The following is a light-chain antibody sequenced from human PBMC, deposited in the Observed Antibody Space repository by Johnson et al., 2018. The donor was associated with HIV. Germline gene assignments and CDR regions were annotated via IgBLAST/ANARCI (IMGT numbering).Light chain of an antibody. J-gene: IGLJ1*01. CDR1: NSNIGNNY. V-gene: IGLV1-51*02. Sequence: QSVLTQPPSVSAAPGQKVTISCSGSNSNIGNNYVSWYQQLPGTAPKLLIYENNKRPSGIPDRFSGSKSGTSATLGITGLQTGDEADYYCGTWDSSLGAHVFGTGTQVT. CDR3: GTWDSSLGAHV. CDR2: ENN.